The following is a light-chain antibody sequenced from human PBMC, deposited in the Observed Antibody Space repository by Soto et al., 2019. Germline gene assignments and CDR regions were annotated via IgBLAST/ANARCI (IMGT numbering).Light chain of an antibody. CDR3: TSWTTSTTMI. CDR2: DVN. J-gene: IGLJ2*01. Sequence: QSVLTQPGSVSGSPGQAITISRTGTSSDIGAYTFVSGYQHHPGKAPKLMLYDVNIRPSGVSNRFSGSKSGNTAFQTISGLQAEYEADYYCTSWTTSTTMIFGGGTQLTLL. CDR1: SSDIGAYTF. V-gene: IGLV2-14*03.